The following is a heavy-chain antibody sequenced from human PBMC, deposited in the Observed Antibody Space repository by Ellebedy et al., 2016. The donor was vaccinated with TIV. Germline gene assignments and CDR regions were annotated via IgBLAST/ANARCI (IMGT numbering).Heavy chain of an antibody. J-gene: IGHJ6*02. Sequence: SGPTLVKPTQTLTLTCTFSGFSLSTSGVGVGWIRQPPGEALEWLALIYWDDDKRYRPSLKSRLTITKDTSKNQVVLTMTNMDPVDTATYYCAHSEMATPPPRPRYGMDVWGQGTTVTVSS. CDR2: IYWDDDK. V-gene: IGHV2-5*02. CDR3: AHSEMATPPPRPRYGMDV. D-gene: IGHD5-24*01. CDR1: GFSLSTSGVG.